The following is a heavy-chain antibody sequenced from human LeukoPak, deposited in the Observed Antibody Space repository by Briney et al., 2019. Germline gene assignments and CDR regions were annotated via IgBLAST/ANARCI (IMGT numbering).Heavy chain of an antibody. CDR1: GFTFSSYA. V-gene: IGHV3-64D*06. D-gene: IGHD1-26*01. J-gene: IGHJ4*02. CDR2: ITSNGGST. Sequence: PGGSLRLSCSASGFTFSSYAMNWVRQAPGKGLEYVSAITSNGGSTYYADSVKGRFTISRDNSKNTLYLQMSSLRAEDTAVYYCATLARYSGSYHGVDYWGQGTLVTVSS. CDR3: ATLARYSGSYHGVDY.